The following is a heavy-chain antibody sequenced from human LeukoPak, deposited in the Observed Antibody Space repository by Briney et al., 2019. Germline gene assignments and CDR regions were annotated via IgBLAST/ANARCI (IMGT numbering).Heavy chain of an antibody. J-gene: IGHJ4*02. V-gene: IGHV3-7*01. Sequence: GGSLRLSCAASGFTFSSHAMSWVRQAPGKGLEWVANIKKDGTEKYYVDSVRGRFTISRDNAKNSLYLQMNSLRAEDTAVYYCARHNYVFDYWGQGTLVTVSS. D-gene: IGHD4-11*01. CDR3: ARHNYVFDY. CDR1: GFTFSSHA. CDR2: IKKDGTEK.